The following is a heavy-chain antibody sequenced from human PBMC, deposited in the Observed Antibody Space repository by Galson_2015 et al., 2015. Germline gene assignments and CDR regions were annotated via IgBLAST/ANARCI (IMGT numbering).Heavy chain of an antibody. CDR3: ARDIYSSSWNYMDV. D-gene: IGHD6-13*01. J-gene: IGHJ6*03. CDR1: GFTFSDYY. Sequence: SLRLSCAASGFTFSDYYMSWIRQAPGKGLEWVSYISSSGSTIYYADSVKGRFTISRDNAKNSLYLQMNSLRAEDTAVYYCARDIYSSSWNYMDVWGKGTTVTVSS. CDR2: ISSSGSTI. V-gene: IGHV3-11*01.